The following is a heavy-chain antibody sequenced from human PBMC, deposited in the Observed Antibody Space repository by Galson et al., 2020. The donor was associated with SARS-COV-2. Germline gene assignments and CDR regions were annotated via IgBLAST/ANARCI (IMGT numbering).Heavy chain of an antibody. CDR2: IYYSGST. D-gene: IGHD5-12*01. J-gene: IGHJ4*02. CDR1: GGSISSYY. V-gene: IGHV4-59*08. Sequence: SETLSLTCTVSGGSISSYYWSWIRQPPGKGLEWIGFIYYSGSTRYNPSLKSRVTMSVETSKNQFSLKLSSVTAADTAVYYCARYNGYNLYYWGQGTLVTVSS. CDR3: ARYNGYNLYY.